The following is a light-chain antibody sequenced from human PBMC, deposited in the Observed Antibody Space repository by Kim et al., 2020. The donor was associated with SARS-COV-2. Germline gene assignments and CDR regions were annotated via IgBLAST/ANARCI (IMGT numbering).Light chain of an antibody. V-gene: IGLV3-1*01. CDR3: QAWDISTV. CDR2: RDT. J-gene: IGLJ3*02. CDR1: KLGDKY. Sequence: SYELTQPPSVSVSPGQTASITCSGDKLGDKYACWYQQKPGQSPVLVIYRDTERPSGIPERFSGSNSGNTATLTISGTQPMDEADYYCQAWDISTVFGGGTQLTVL.